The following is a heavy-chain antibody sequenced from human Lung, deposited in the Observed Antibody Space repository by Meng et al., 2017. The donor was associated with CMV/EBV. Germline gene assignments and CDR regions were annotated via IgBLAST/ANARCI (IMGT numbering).Heavy chain of an antibody. J-gene: IGHJ4*02. CDR1: GGSINSYY. D-gene: IGHD2-21*01. V-gene: IGHV4-59*01. CDR3: ARGSYLAVEG. Sequence: HGQLGESGPGLVKPSEPLSLTCTVSGGSINSYYWSWIRQPPGQGLEWLGYFYYRGNSNYNPSLKSRVTISVDTSKNLFSLNLTSVTAADAALYYCARGSYLAVEGWGLGTLVTVSS. CDR2: FYYRGNS.